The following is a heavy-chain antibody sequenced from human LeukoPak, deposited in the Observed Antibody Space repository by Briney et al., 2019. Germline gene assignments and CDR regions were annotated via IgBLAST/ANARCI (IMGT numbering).Heavy chain of an antibody. CDR1: GFTFSSYG. D-gene: IGHD4/OR15-4a*01. CDR2: ISGSGGST. Sequence: GGTLRLSCAASGFTFSSYGMSWVRQAPGKGLEWVSAISGSGGSTYYADSVKGRFTISRDNSKNSLYLQMNSLRAEDTAVYYCARRAGAYSHPYDYWGQGTLVTVPS. V-gene: IGHV3-23*01. CDR3: ARRAGAYSHPYDY. J-gene: IGHJ4*02.